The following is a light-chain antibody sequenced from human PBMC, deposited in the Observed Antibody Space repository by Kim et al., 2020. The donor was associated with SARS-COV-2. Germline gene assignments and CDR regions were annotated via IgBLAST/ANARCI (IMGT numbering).Light chain of an antibody. CDR2: ADS. CDR1: KLEDKY. V-gene: IGLV3-1*01. Sequence: SSELTQPPSVSVSPGQTASITCSGDKLEDKYASWYQQKSGQSPVLVINADSKRPSGIPERFSGSSSGNTATLTISATQAMDEADYYCQAWDSSTDVVFGGGTQLTVL. J-gene: IGLJ2*01. CDR3: QAWDSSTDVV.